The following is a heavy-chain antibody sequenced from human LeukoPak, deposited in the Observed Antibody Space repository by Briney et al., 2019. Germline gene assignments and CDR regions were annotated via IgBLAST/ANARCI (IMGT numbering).Heavy chain of an antibody. CDR2: IYHSGST. J-gene: IGHJ3*02. CDR3: ARVESSSRAFDI. Sequence: PSETLSLTCAVSGGSISSGGYSWSWIRQPPGKGLEWIGYIYHSGSTYYNPSLKSRVTISVDGSKNQFSLKLSSVTAADTAVYYCARVESSSRAFDIWGQGTMVTVSS. V-gene: IGHV4-30-2*01. CDR1: GGSISSGGYS. D-gene: IGHD2-2*01.